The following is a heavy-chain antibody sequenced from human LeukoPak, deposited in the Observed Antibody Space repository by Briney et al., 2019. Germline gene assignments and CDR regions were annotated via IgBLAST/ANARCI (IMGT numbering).Heavy chain of an antibody. J-gene: IGHJ4*02. D-gene: IGHD6-13*01. V-gene: IGHV4-39*01. CDR1: GGSISSCY. CDR3: ARRVGAGNFDY. Sequence: SETLSLTCTVSGGSISSCYWGWIRQPPGKGLEWIGTIYYSGSTYYNPSLKSRVIISVDTSRNQFSLNLSPVTAADTAVYYCARRVGAGNFDYWGQGTLVAVSS. CDR2: IYYSGST.